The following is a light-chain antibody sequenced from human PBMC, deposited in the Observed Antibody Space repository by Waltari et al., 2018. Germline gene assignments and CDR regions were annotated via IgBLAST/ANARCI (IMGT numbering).Light chain of an antibody. J-gene: IGLJ2*01. CDR3: AAWDDTLSGVV. Sequence: QSVLTQSPSASAAPGPRVTISCSGSSSNIGSTHVYWYQHVPGTAPKLLIYRNNQRPSGVPDRFSGSKSGTSASLAVSGLRSEDEADYYCAAWDDTLSGVVFGGGTKLTVL. CDR2: RNN. CDR1: SSNIGSTH. V-gene: IGLV1-47*01.